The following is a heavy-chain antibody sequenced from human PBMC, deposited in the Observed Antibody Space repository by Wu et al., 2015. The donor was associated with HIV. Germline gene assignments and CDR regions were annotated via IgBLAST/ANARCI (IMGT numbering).Heavy chain of an antibody. J-gene: IGHJ4*02. CDR1: GYTFSDYY. V-gene: IGHV1-2*02. D-gene: IGHD3-10*01. CDR2: INPNRGGT. Sequence: QEQLVQSGAEVKKPGASVKVSCKPSGYTFSDYYMYWVRQAPGQGLEWMGWINPNRGGTKYAQKFQGRVTLTRDTAVTTAYLELNSLRSDDTAVYYCARLQSLHGLYSNADYWGQGTLVTVSS. CDR3: ARLQSLHGLYSNADY.